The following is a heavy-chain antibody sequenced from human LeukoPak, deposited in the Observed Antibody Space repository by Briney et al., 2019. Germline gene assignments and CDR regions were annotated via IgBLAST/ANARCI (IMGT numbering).Heavy chain of an antibody. CDR3: ASNPRYYDSSGLNT. CDR2: ISAYNGNT. J-gene: IGHJ4*02. V-gene: IGHV1-18*01. D-gene: IGHD3-22*01. Sequence: ASVKVSCKASGYTFTSYGISWVRQAPGQGLEWMGWISAYNGNTNYAQKLQGRVTMTTDTSTSTAYMEVRSLRSDDTAVYYCASNPRYYDSSGLNTWGQGTLVTVSS. CDR1: GYTFTSYG.